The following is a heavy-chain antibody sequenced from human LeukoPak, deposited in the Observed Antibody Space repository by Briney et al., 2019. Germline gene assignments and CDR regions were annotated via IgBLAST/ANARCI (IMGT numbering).Heavy chain of an antibody. Sequence: GGSLRLSCAASGFTFSSYSMNWVRQAPGTGLEWVSSISSSSSCIYYADSVKGRFTISRDSAKNSLYLQMNSLRAEDTAVYYCAREGSGWDFDYWGQGTLVTVPS. CDR1: GFTFSSYS. V-gene: IGHV3-21*01. CDR2: ISSSSSCI. J-gene: IGHJ4*02. D-gene: IGHD6-19*01. CDR3: AREGSGWDFDY.